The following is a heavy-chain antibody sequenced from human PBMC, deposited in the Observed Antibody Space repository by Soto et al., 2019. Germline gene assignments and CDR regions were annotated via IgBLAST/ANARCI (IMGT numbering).Heavy chain of an antibody. CDR1: RYIFTAYF. V-gene: IGHV1-2*02. CDR3: ASHDPGARFDP. CDR2: INPNNGAT. D-gene: IGHD1-1*01. Sequence: QVQLVQSGAEVKKPGASVKVSCKAPRYIFTAYFMHWVRQAPGQGLEWMGWINPNNGATNYGLSFQGRVTMTRDTSISTAYIELSSLRSDDTAVYYCASHDPGARFDPWGQGTLVIVSS. J-gene: IGHJ5*02.